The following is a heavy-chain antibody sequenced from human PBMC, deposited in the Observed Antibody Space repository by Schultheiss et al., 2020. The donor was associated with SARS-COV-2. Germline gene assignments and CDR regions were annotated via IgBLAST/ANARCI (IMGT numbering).Heavy chain of an antibody. V-gene: IGHV2-26*01. CDR3: ARTTRWLIGFDY. CDR1: GGSISSSSYY. D-gene: IGHD3-22*01. CDR2: IFSNDEK. J-gene: IGHJ4*02. Sequence: LRLSCTVSGGSISSSSYYWGWIRQPPGKALEWLAHIFSNDEKSYSTSLKSRLTISKDTSKSQVVLTMTNMDPVDTATYYCARTTRWLIGFDYWGQGTLVTVSS.